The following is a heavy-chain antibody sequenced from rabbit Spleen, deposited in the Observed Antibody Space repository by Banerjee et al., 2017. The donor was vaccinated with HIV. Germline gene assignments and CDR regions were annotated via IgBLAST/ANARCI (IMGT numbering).Heavy chain of an antibody. CDR3: ARDTGSSFSSYGMDL. CDR2: INASTGKP. CDR1: GFSFNDRDV. Sequence: QSLEESGGDLVKPGASLTLTCKASGFSFNDRDVMCWVRQAPGKGLEWIACINASTGKPVYATWASGRFTISRTSSTTVTLQMTSLTVADTATYFCARDTGSSFSSYGMDLWGPGTLVTVS. J-gene: IGHJ6*01. V-gene: IGHV1S40*01. D-gene: IGHD8-1*01.